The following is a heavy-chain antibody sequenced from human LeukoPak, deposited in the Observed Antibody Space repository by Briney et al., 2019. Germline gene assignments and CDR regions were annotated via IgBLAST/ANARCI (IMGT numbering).Heavy chain of an antibody. CDR3: ARVDLYYYDSSGASGYYFDY. V-gene: IGHV4-59*01. CDR1: GGSISSYY. Sequence: SETLSLTCTVSGGSISSYYWSWIRQPPGKGQEWIGYIYYSGSTNYNLSLKSRVTISVDTSKTQFSLKLSSVTAADTAVYYCARVDLYYYDSSGASGYYFDYWGQGTLVTVSS. CDR2: IYYSGST. J-gene: IGHJ4*02. D-gene: IGHD3-22*01.